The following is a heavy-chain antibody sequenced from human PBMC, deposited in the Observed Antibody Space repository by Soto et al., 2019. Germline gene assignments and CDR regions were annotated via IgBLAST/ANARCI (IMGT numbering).Heavy chain of an antibody. J-gene: IGHJ6*02. CDR2: IYYSGST. CDR1: GGSISSSIYY. Sequence: PSETLSLTCTVTGGSISSSIYYWGWIPQPPGKGLEWIGSIYYSGSTYYNPSLKSLVTISVDTAKNQFSLKLSSVTAADTAVYYCARCRETRYYDYYYGMDVWGQGTTVTVSS. CDR3: ARCRETRYYDYYYGMDV. V-gene: IGHV4-39*01. D-gene: IGHD1-1*01.